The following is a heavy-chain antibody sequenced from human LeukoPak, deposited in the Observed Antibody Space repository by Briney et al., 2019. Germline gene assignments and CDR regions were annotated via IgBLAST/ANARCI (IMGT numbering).Heavy chain of an antibody. V-gene: IGHV3-30*02. CDR1: GFTFSSYG. CDR2: IRYDESNK. J-gene: IGHJ4*02. Sequence: GGSLRLSCAASGFTFSSYGMYWVRQAPGKGLERVAFIRYDESNKSYADSVKGRFTISRENSKNTLYLQMNSLRVEDTAVYYCAKDHGCSTISCLYHFDYWGQGILVTVSS. D-gene: IGHD2-2*01. CDR3: AKDHGCSTISCLYHFDY.